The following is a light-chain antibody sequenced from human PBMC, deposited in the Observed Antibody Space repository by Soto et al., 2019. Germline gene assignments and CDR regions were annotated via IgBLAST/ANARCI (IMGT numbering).Light chain of an antibody. J-gene: IGKJ1*01. CDR2: AAS. CDR3: QQSYSTPPWT. Sequence: DIQMTQSPSSLSASVGDRVTITCRASQSIVTYLNWYLQKPGKAPKLLIYAASNLQSGVPSRFSGSGYGTDFTLTISSPQPEDFATYFCQQSYSTPPWTFGQGTKVDIK. CDR1: QSIVTY. V-gene: IGKV1-39*01.